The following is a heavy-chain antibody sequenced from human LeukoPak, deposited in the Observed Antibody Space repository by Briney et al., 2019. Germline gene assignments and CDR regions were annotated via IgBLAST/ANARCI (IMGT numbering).Heavy chain of an antibody. CDR1: GFTFSSYD. J-gene: IGHJ4*02. Sequence: GGSLRLSCAASGFTFSSYDMHWVRQATGKGLEWVSAIDAAGDTYYPGSVKGRFTISRENAKNSLYLQMNSLRAGDTAVYYCARGPLILRYFDWYYDYWGQGTLVTVSS. V-gene: IGHV3-13*01. D-gene: IGHD3-9*01. CDR3: ARGPLILRYFDWYYDY. CDR2: IDAAGDT.